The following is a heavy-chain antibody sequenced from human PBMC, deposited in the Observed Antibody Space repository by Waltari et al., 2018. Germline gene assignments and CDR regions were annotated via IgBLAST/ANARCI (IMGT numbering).Heavy chain of an antibody. J-gene: IGHJ6*02. CDR1: DSTCNIYA. CDR2: LSAGGGSV. V-gene: IGHV3-23*04. D-gene: IGHD2-15*01. CDR3: AKGYCRFGSCPPFYYYFGMDV. Sequence: VQLVESGGEVAQPGGSLTLSCSASDSTCNIYAVTWVRPARVRGLEWVAALSAGGGSVYYADSVKGRFAISRDDSKNTAYLHISSLRVEDTAIYYCAKGYCRFGSCPPFYYYFGMDVWGQGTTVTVSS.